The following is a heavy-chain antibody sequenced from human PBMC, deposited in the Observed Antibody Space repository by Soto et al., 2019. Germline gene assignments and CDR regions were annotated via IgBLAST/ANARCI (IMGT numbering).Heavy chain of an antibody. Sequence: GGSLRLSCAASGFTFSSYAMSWVRQAPGKGLEWVSAISGSGGSTYYADSVKGRFTISRDNSKNTLYLQMNSLRAEDTAVYYCAKEGCSGGSCYSSYGDYWGQGTLVTVSS. CDR2: ISGSGGST. V-gene: IGHV3-23*01. J-gene: IGHJ4*02. CDR3: AKEGCSGGSCYSSYGDY. CDR1: GFTFSSYA. D-gene: IGHD2-15*01.